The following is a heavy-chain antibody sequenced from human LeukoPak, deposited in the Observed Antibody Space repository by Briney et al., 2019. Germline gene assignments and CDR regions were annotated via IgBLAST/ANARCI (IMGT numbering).Heavy chain of an antibody. D-gene: IGHD3-22*01. J-gene: IGHJ4*02. CDR1: GFTVSSNY. CDR2: ISSSSSYI. CDR3: ARDADYYDSSGYYFDY. V-gene: IGHV3-21*01. Sequence: GGSLRLSCEASGFTVSSNYMNWVRQAPGKGLEWVSSISSSSSYIYYADSVKGRFTISRDNAKNSLYLQMNSLRAEDTAVYYCARDADYYDSSGYYFDYWGQGTLVTVSS.